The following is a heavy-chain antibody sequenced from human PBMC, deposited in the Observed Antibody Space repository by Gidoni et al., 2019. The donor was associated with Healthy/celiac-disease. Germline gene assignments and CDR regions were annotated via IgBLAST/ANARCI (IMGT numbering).Heavy chain of an antibody. Sequence: QVQLQESGPGLVKPSQTLSLTCTVSGGSISSGGYYWSWIRQHPGKGLEWIGYIYYSGSTYYNPSLKSRVTISVDTSKNQFSLKLSSVTAADTAVYYCARGGFWRRDSSGYYQDDWFDPWGQGTLVTVSS. V-gene: IGHV4-31*03. J-gene: IGHJ5*02. CDR3: ARGGFWRRDSSGYYQDDWFDP. CDR1: GGSISSGGYY. CDR2: IYYSGST. D-gene: IGHD3-22*01.